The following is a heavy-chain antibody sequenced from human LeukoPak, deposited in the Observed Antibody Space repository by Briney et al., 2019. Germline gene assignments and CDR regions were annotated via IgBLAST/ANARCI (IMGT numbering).Heavy chain of an antibody. Sequence: SETLSLTCTVSGGSISSGSYYWSWIRQPAGKGLEWIGRIYTSGSTNYNPSLKSRVTIAVDTSKNQFSLRLSSVTAADTAFYYCARDRGVSGFDYWGQGTLVTVSS. CDR3: ARDRGVSGFDY. CDR1: GGSISSGSYY. D-gene: IGHD6-13*01. V-gene: IGHV4-61*02. CDR2: IYTSGST. J-gene: IGHJ4*02.